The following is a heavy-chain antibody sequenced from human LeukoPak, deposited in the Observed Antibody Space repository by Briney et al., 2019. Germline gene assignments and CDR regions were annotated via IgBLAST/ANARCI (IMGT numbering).Heavy chain of an antibody. CDR1: GYTFTSYD. CDR2: MNPNSGNT. J-gene: IGHJ6*02. CDR3: VRGSTIAARRAPLLDYYYYGMDV. D-gene: IGHD6-6*01. Sequence: GASVKVSCKASGYTFTSYDINWVRQATGQGLEWMGWMNPNSGNTGYAQKFQGRVTMTRNTSISTAYMELSSLRSEDTAVYYCVRGSTIAARRAPLLDYYYYGMDVWGQGTTVTASS. V-gene: IGHV1-8*01.